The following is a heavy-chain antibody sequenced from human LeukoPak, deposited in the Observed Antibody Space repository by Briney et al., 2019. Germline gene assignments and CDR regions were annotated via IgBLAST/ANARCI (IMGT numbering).Heavy chain of an antibody. D-gene: IGHD3-3*01. Sequence: GGSLRLSCAASGFTFSSYAMHWVRQAPGKGLEWVAVISYDGSNKYYADSAKGRFTISRDNAKNSLYLQMNSLRAEDTAVYYCARDLSDYDFWSGYSYYFDYWGQGTLVTVSS. CDR3: ARDLSDYDFWSGYSYYFDY. CDR2: ISYDGSNK. J-gene: IGHJ4*02. CDR1: GFTFSSYA. V-gene: IGHV3-30-3*01.